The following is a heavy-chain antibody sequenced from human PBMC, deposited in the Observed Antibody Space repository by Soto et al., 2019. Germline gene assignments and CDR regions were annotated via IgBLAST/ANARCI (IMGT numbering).Heavy chain of an antibody. CDR3: ARDNCNYISACDY. V-gene: IGHV3-21*01. Sequence: GGSLRLACAASGFTFSSYSMNWVRQAPGKGLEWVSSISSSSSYIYYADSVKGRFTISRDNAKNSLYLQMNSLRAEDTAVYYIARDNCNYISACDYRGQGTLVTGSS. D-gene: IGHD1-7*01. CDR2: ISSSSSYI. J-gene: IGHJ4*02. CDR1: GFTFSSYS.